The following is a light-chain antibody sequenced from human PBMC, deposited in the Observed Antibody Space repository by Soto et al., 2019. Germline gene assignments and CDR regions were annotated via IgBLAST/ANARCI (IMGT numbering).Light chain of an antibody. CDR2: EVS. Sequence: QSALTQPASVSGSPGQSITISCTGTSSDIGSNNYVSWFQQRPGKAPTLIIYEVSNRPSGVFTHFSGSKSGNTASLTISGLLPEDEAEYYCSSYTTTTRLFGGGTKLTVL. J-gene: IGLJ3*02. V-gene: IGLV2-14*01. CDR1: SSDIGSNNY. CDR3: SSYTTTTRL.